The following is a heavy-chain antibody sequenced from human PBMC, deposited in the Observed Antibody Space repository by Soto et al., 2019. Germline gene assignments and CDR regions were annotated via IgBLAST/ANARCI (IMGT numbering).Heavy chain of an antibody. V-gene: IGHV1-8*01. CDR1: GYTFTSYD. J-gene: IGHJ6*02. CDR3: ARGKGYYYYYGMDV. CDR2: MNPNSGNT. Sequence: QVQLVQSGAEVKKPGASVKVSCKASGYTFTSYDINWVRQATGQGLEWMGWMNPNSGNTGYAQKFQGRVTMTRNTSISTAYMALSSMRSEDTAVYYCARGKGYYYYYGMDVWGQGTTVTVSS.